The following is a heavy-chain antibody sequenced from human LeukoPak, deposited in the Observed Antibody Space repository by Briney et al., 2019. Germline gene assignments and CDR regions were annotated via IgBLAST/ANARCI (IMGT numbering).Heavy chain of an antibody. V-gene: IGHV5-51*01. CDR3: ARLVGDSSGYHDNFDY. CDR1: GYSFISYW. J-gene: IGHJ4*02. Sequence: GESLKISCKGSGYSFISYWIGWVRQMPGKGLEWMGIIYPGDSDTRYSPSFQGQVTISADKSITTAFLQWSSLKASDTAMYFCARLVGDSSGYHDNFDYWGQGTLVTVSS. CDR2: IYPGDSDT. D-gene: IGHD3-22*01.